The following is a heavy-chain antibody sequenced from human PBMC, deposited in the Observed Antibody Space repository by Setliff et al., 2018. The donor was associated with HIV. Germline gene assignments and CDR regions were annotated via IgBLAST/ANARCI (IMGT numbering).Heavy chain of an antibody. Sequence: SETLSLTCTVSGGSISNSRYYWSWIRQPPGKGLEWIGSIYYSGSTYYNPSLKSRVTISVDTSKNQFSLKLSSVTAADAAVYYCARYRSGDTDISLDYWGQGALVTVSS. CDR2: IYYSGST. J-gene: IGHJ4*02. V-gene: IGHV4-39*01. CDR1: GGSISNSRYY. CDR3: ARYRSGDTDISLDY. D-gene: IGHD3-10*01.